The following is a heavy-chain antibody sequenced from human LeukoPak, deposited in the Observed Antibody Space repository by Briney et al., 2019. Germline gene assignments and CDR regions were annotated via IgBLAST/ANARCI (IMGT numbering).Heavy chain of an antibody. D-gene: IGHD3-22*01. V-gene: IGHV1-69*04. CDR3: ASPASYYDSSGYHTGRN. Sequence: AASVKVSCKASGGTFSSYAISWVRQAPGQGLEWMGRIIPILGIANYAQKFQGRVTITADKSTSTAYMELSSLRSEDTAVYYCASPASYYDSSGYHTGRNWGQGTLVTVSS. J-gene: IGHJ4*02. CDR2: IIPILGIA. CDR1: GGTFSSYA.